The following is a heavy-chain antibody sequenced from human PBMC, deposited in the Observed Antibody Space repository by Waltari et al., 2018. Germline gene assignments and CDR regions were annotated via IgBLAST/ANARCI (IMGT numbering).Heavy chain of an antibody. Sequence: QVQLQQWGAGLLKPSETLSLTCAVYGGSFSGYYWSWIRQPPGKGLEWIVEINHSVSTNNNPTLKSRVTISVDTSKNRFSLKLSSVTDADTAVYYCARGPGVVTVYYYYYYGMDVWGQGTTVTVSS. D-gene: IGHD3-3*01. CDR3: ARGPGVVTVYYYYYYGMDV. J-gene: IGHJ6*02. V-gene: IGHV4-34*01. CDR1: GGSFSGYY. CDR2: INHSVST.